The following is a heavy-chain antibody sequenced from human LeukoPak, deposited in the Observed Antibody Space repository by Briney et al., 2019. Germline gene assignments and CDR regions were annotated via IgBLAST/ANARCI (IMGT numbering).Heavy chain of an antibody. CDR3: ARGAGVGTGHYIIDE. V-gene: IGHV3-74*01. Sequence: PGGSLRLSCAASGLTFSGSAMHWVRQVPGKGLMWVARINGDGRSTNYADSVKGRFTISRDNAKNTLYLQMNSLRAEDTAVYYCARGAGVGTGHYIIDEWGQGTLVTVSS. CDR1: GLTFSGSA. D-gene: IGHD3/OR15-3a*01. J-gene: IGHJ4*02. CDR2: INGDGRST.